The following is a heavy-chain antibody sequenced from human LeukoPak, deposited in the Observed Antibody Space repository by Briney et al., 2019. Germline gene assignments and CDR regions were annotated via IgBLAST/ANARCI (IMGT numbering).Heavy chain of an antibody. J-gene: IGHJ6*02. D-gene: IGHD3-10*01. CDR1: GFTFSSYG. V-gene: IGHV3-33*01. Sequence: GGSQRLSCAASGFTFSSYGMHWVRQAPGKGLEWVAVIWYDGSNKYYADSVKGRFTISRDNSKNTLYLQMNSLRAEDTAVYYCARDGARRGSGSYSSYYYGMDVWGQGTTVTVSS. CDR3: ARDGARRGSGSYSSYYYGMDV. CDR2: IWYDGSNK.